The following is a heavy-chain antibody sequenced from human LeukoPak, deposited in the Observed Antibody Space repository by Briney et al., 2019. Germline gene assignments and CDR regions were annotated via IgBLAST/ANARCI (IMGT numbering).Heavy chain of an antibody. CDR2: IIPIFGTA. CDR3: ARTRGRKNNSGWQGLTPVPPFDP. CDR1: GGTFSSYA. D-gene: IGHD6-19*01. J-gene: IGHJ5*02. V-gene: IGHV1-69*05. Sequence: ASVKVSCKASGGTFSSYAISWVRQAPGQGLEWMGGIIPIFGTANYAQKFQGRFTMTRDTSTSTVYMELSSLRSEDTAVYYCARTRGRKNNSGWQGLTPVPPFDPWGQGTLVTVSS.